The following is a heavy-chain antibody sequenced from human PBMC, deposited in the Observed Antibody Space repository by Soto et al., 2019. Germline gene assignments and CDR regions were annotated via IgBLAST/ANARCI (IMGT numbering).Heavy chain of an antibody. CDR1: GFSFSGNS. V-gene: IGHV3-30*04. Sequence: HVNLVESGGGVVQPGGSLRLSCAASGFSFSGNSMHWFRQAPGKGLEWVALISKDGKNEYYTESVRGRLTISRDNSRNTMYLQMRNLRREDTAVFFCASGVIRGLGRDYWGQGTLVTVSS. CDR3: ASGVIRGLGRDY. J-gene: IGHJ4*02. D-gene: IGHD3-10*01. CDR2: ISKDGKNE.